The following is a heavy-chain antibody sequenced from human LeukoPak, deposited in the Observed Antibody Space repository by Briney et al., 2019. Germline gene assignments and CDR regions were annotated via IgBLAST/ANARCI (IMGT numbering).Heavy chain of an antibody. CDR3: ARDGVPPYFGGDCYYYFDY. CDR1: GFTFSSYG. D-gene: IGHD2-21*02. J-gene: IGHJ4*02. V-gene: IGHV3-33*01. CDR2: IWYDGSNK. Sequence: GGSLRLSCAASGFTFSSYGMHWVRQAPGKGLEWVAVIWYDGSNKYYADSVKGRFTISRDNSKNTLYLQMNSLRAEDTAVYYCARDGVPPYFGGDCYYYFDYWGQGTLVTVSS.